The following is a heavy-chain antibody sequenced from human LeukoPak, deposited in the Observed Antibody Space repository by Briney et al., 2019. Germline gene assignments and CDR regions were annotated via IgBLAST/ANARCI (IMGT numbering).Heavy chain of an antibody. V-gene: IGHV1-46*01. D-gene: IGHD3-3*01. CDR3: ARGGHYDFWSGPPDF. Sequence: ASVKVSCKASGYTFTSYYMHWVRQAPGQGFEWMGIINPSGGSTSYAQKFQGRVTMTTDTSTSTAFMDLKGLRSDDTAVFYCARGGHYDFWSGPPDFWGQGTLVTVSS. J-gene: IGHJ4*02. CDR2: INPSGGST. CDR1: GYTFTSYY.